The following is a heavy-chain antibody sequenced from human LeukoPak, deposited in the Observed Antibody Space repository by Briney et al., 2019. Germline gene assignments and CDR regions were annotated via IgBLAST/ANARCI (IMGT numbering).Heavy chain of an antibody. D-gene: IGHD3-22*01. V-gene: IGHV1-18*01. CDR3: ARGRLGYYDSSGYYYALPDAFDI. CDR2: ISAYNGNT. J-gene: IGHJ3*02. Sequence: ASVKVSCKASGYTFTSYGISWVRQAPGQGLEWMGWISAYNGNTNYAQKLQGRVTMTTDTSTSTAYMELRSLRSDDTAVYYCARGRLGYYDSSGYYYALPDAFDIWGQGTMVTVSS. CDR1: GYTFTSYG.